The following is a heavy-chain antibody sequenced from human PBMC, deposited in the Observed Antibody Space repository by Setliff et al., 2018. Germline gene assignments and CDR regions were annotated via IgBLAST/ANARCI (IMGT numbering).Heavy chain of an antibody. CDR2: LSHSGSS. CDR1: GASINNHF. CDR3: ARRWNFGPYGSGIHDGFDM. J-gene: IGHJ3*02. D-gene: IGHD3-10*01. Sequence: SETLSLTCTVSGASINNHFWSWIRQPPGKGLEWIGYLSHSGSSNYNPSLRSRVTISLDTSENQFSLKLNSVTAADTAVYYCARRWNFGPYGSGIHDGFDMWGQGTMVTVSS. V-gene: IGHV4-59*11.